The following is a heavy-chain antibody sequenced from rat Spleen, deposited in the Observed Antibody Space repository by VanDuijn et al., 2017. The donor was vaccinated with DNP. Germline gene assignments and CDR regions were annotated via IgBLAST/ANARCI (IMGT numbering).Heavy chain of an antibody. D-gene: IGHD4-3*01. J-gene: IGHJ2*01. Sequence: EVQLVESGGGLVQPGRSLKLSCVASGFTFSDYNMAWVRQAPKKGLEWVATISYDGSSTYYRDSVKGRFTISRDNARSTLYLQMDSLRSEDTATYYCARWYNSGYYFDYWGQGVMVTVSS. CDR3: ARWYNSGYYFDY. CDR1: GFTFSDYN. V-gene: IGHV5-7*01. CDR2: ISYDGSST.